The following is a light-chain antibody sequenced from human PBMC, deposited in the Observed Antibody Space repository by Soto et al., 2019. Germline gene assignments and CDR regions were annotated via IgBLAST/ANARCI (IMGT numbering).Light chain of an antibody. CDR3: SSYAGSNNFEV. J-gene: IGLJ1*01. Sequence: QSVLTQPPSASGAPGQSVTISCPGTSRDVGGYNYVSWYQQHPGKAPKLMIYEVSKRPSGVPDRFSGSKSGNTASLTVSGLQAEDEADYYCSSYAGSNNFEVFGTGTKVTVL. CDR2: EVS. V-gene: IGLV2-8*01. CDR1: SRDVGGYNY.